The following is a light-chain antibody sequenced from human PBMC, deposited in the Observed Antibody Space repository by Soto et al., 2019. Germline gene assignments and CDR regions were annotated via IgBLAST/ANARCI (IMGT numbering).Light chain of an antibody. Sequence: EIVLTQSPGSLSLYLGERATLSCRASQSVDSAFFAWYQQKPGQPPRLLMYGASRRATGIPDRFSGSGSGTDFTLTISRLEPEDFAVYYCQQYASSLTFGQGTKVEI. CDR3: QQYASSLT. J-gene: IGKJ1*01. CDR1: QSVDSAF. V-gene: IGKV3-20*01. CDR2: GAS.